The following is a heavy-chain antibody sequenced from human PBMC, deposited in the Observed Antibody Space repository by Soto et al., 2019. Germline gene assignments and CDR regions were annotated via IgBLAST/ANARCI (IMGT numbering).Heavy chain of an antibody. V-gene: IGHV3-7*01. CDR1: GFTFSAYW. CDR3: ARDVSPQDGGHFYDAFDI. D-gene: IGHD6-25*01. CDR2: INEDGSRT. J-gene: IGHJ3*02. Sequence: EVQVVDSGGNLVQPGGSLRLSCTVSGFTFSAYWMTWVRQAPGKGLEWVANINEDGSRTYYVDSVKGRFTISRDNAKNTLYLQMNSLRGEDTAVYYCARDVSPQDGGHFYDAFDIWGQGTVVTVSS.